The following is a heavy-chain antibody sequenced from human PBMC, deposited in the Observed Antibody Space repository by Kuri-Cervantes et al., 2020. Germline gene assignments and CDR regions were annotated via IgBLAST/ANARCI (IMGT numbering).Heavy chain of an antibody. Sequence: GGSLRLSCKGSGSSFTSYWIGWVRQMPGKGLGWMGIIYPRDSDTRYSPSFQGQVTISADKSISTAYLQWSSLKASDTAMYYCARQPSEYSSGWYGGWGQGTLVTVSS. J-gene: IGHJ4*02. CDR1: GSSFTSYW. CDR3: ARQPSEYSSGWYGG. V-gene: IGHV5-51*01. D-gene: IGHD6-19*01. CDR2: IYPRDSDT.